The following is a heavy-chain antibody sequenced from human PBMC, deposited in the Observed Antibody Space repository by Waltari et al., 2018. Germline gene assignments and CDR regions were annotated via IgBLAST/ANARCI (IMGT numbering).Heavy chain of an antibody. V-gene: IGHV4-34*01. D-gene: IGHD1-20*01. CDR1: GGSFSGYY. CDR2: INHSGST. CDR3: ARGGLRLYNWNDGRYWFDP. J-gene: IGHJ5*02. Sequence: QVQLQQWGAGLLKPSETLSLTCAVYGGSFSGYYWSWIRQPPGKGLEWIGEINHSGSTNYNPSLKSRVTISVDTSKNQFSLKLSSVTAADTAVYYCARGGLRLYNWNDGRYWFDPWGQGTLVTVSS.